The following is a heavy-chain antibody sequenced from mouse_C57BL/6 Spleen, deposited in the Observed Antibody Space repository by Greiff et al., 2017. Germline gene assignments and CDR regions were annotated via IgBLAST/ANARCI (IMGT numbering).Heavy chain of an antibody. CDR1: GFTFSDYG. V-gene: IGHV5-17*01. CDR2: ISSGSSTI. J-gene: IGHJ4*01. Sequence: DVKLVESGGGLVKPGGSLKLSCAASGFTFSDYGMHWVRQAPEKGLEWVAYISSGSSTIYYADTVKGRFTITRDNAKNTLFLQMTSLRSEDTAMSYCARRDGKCVADYWGQGTSVTVSS. CDR3: ARRDGKCVADY. D-gene: IGHD2-1*01.